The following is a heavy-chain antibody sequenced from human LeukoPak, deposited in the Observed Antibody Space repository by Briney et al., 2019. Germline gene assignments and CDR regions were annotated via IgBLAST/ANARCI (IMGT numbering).Heavy chain of an antibody. D-gene: IGHD2-15*01. V-gene: IGHV1-2*02. J-gene: IGHJ4*02. CDR1: GYTFTSYD. Sequence: ASVKVSCKASGYTFTSYDINWVRQATGQGLEWMGWINPNSGGTNYAQKFQGRVTMTRDTSISTAYMELSRLRSDDTAVYYCARAVVVAAPFDYWGQGTLVTVSS. CDR2: INPNSGGT. CDR3: ARAVVVAAPFDY.